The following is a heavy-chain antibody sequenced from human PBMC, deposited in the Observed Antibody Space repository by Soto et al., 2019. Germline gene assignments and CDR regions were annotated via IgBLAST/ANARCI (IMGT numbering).Heavy chain of an antibody. D-gene: IGHD4-17*01. CDR1: GGTFSSYA. V-gene: IGHV1-69*01. CDR3: ARESMGYGDNTPPYFDY. CDR2: IIPIFGTA. J-gene: IGHJ4*02. Sequence: QVQLVQSGAEVKKPGSSVKVSCKASGGTFSSYAISWVRQAPGQGLEWMGGIIPIFGTANYAQKFQGRVTITADESTSTAYMELGSLRSEDTAVYYCARESMGYGDNTPPYFDYWGQGTLVTVSS.